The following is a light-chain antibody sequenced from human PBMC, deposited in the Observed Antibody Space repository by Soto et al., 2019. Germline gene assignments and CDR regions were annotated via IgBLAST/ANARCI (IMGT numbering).Light chain of an antibody. CDR3: QQYGSSPPIT. J-gene: IGKJ5*01. V-gene: IGKV3-20*01. CDR2: AAA. CDR1: QSVSSNS. Sequence: IVLTQSPDTLSLSPGDRATLSYRATQSVSSNSLAWYQQNPGQAPRLLIYAAATRATGIPDRFSGSGSGTDFTLTISRLEPEDFAVYYCQQYGSSPPITFGQGTRLEIK.